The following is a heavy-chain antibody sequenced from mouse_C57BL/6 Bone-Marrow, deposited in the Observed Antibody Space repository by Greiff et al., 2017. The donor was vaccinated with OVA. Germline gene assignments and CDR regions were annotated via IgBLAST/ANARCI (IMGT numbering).Heavy chain of an antibody. D-gene: IGHD2-4*01. CDR3: ARWGSYDYDFAMDY. CDR1: GYTFTSYW. V-gene: IGHV1-50*01. CDR2: IDPSDSYT. J-gene: IGHJ4*01. Sequence: QVQLQQPGAELVKPGASVKLSCKASGYTFTSYWMQWVKQRPGQGLEWIGEIDPSDSYTNYNQKFKGKATLTVDTSSSTAYMQRSSLTSEDSAVYYCARWGSYDYDFAMDYWGQGTSVTVSS.